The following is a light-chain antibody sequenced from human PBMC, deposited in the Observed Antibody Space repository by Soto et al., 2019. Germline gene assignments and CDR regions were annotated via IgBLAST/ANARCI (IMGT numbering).Light chain of an antibody. CDR2: DVS. V-gene: IGLV2-14*01. Sequence: QSALTQPASVSGSPGQAITISCTGASSDVGGNEYVSWYHQYPGKAPKLMVCDVSNRPSGVSNRFSGSKSGNTASLTISGLQAEDEADYYCSSFTGTSYVFGTGTKLTVL. J-gene: IGLJ1*01. CDR3: SSFTGTSYV. CDR1: SSDVGGNEY.